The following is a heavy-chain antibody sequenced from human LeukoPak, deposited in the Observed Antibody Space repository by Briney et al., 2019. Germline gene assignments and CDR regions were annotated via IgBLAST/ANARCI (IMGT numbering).Heavy chain of an antibody. J-gene: IGHJ4*02. V-gene: IGHV4-59*08. D-gene: IGHD3-10*01. CDR3: ARHVGNSGSGSYLPYFDY. CDR2: IFYSGSP. CDR1: GGPVSSYY. Sequence: KTSETLSPTCPVSGGPVSSYYWSWIRQPPGKGLEWIGHIFYSGSPHYNPSLKSPVTISVDTSKNQLSLKLSSVTAADTAVYYCARHVGNSGSGSYLPYFDYWGQGTLVTVSS.